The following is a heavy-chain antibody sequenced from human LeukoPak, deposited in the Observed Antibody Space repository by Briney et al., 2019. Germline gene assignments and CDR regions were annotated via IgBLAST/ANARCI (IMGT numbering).Heavy chain of an antibody. V-gene: IGHV4-59*12. CDR1: GGSISSYY. J-gene: IGHJ6*02. Sequence: SETLSLTCTVSGGSISSYYWSWIRQPPGKGLEWIGYIYYSGSTNYNPSLKSRVTISVDTSKNQFSLKLSSVTAADTAVYYCARGAAAGPIRYYYYGMDVWGQGTTVTVSS. D-gene: IGHD6-13*01. CDR3: ARGAAAGPIRYYYYGMDV. CDR2: IYYSGST.